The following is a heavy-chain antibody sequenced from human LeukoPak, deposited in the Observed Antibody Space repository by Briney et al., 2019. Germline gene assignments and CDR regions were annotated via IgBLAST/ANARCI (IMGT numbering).Heavy chain of an antibody. CDR3: AKGEDYCDCVFGY. CDR2: IRYDGSNK. Sequence: PGGSLRLSCAASGFTFSNYGMHWVRQAPGKGLEWVAFIRYDGSNKYYADSVKGRFTISRDNSKNTLYLQMNSLRAEDTAVYYCAKGEDYCDCVFGYWGQGTLVTVSS. D-gene: IGHD4-17*01. J-gene: IGHJ4*02. V-gene: IGHV3-30*02. CDR1: GFTFSNYG.